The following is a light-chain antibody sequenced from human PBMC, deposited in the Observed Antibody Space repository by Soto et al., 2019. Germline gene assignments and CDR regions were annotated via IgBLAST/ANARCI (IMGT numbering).Light chain of an antibody. J-gene: IGKJ1*01. CDR2: GAS. Sequence: DIQMTQSPSTLSASVGVRVTMTCRASESMSNCLAWYQHKPGKAPKLLISGASSLQSGVPSRFSGSASGTEFTLTISSLQPDDIATYYCQQCHRYLTFGQGTKVDI. V-gene: IGKV1-5*01. CDR1: ESMSNC. CDR3: QQCHRYLT.